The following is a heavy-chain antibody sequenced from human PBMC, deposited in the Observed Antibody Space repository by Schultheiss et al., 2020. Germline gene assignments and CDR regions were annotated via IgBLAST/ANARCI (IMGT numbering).Heavy chain of an antibody. Sequence: GESLKISCAASGFTFSGSAMHWVRQASGKGLEWVGRIRSKANSYATAYAASVKGRFTISRDDSKNTAYLQMNSLKTEDTAVYYCTRLGATVTQNYYYGMDVWGKGTTSRVSS. J-gene: IGHJ6*04. D-gene: IGHD4-17*01. V-gene: IGHV3-73*01. CDR3: TRLGATVTQNYYYGMDV. CDR2: IRSKANSYAT. CDR1: GFTFSGSA.